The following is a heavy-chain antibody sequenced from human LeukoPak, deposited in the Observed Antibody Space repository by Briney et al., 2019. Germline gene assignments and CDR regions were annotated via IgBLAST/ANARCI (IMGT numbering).Heavy chain of an antibody. V-gene: IGHV3-21*01. CDR3: ATDRTAALGPEYFRH. CDR1: GFTFPAYS. D-gene: IGHD6-25*01. J-gene: IGHJ1*01. CDR2: ISSSSNYI. Sequence: PGGSLRLSCAASGFTFPAYSMNWVRQAPGKGLEWVSSISSSSNYIHYADSVKGRFIVSRDNPNKSLHLQMNSLRAAATAVYYCATDRTAALGPEYFRHCGQATLVIVSS.